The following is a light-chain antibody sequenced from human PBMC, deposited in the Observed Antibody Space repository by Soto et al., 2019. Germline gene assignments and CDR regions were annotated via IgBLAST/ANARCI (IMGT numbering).Light chain of an antibody. Sequence: EIVMTQSPATLSVTHGGRATLSCRASQSISDTLAWYQQKPGQAPRLLIYGASNRATGIPDRFSGSGSGTDFTLTISRLEPEDFAVYYCQQSGISGTFCQGTKVDIK. CDR2: GAS. J-gene: IGKJ1*01. CDR3: QQSGISGT. V-gene: IGKV3-20*01. CDR1: QSISDT.